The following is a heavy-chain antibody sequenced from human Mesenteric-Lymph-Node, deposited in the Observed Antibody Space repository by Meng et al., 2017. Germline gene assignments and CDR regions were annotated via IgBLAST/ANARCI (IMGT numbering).Heavy chain of an antibody. V-gene: IGHV4-61*01. Sequence: GSLRLSCTVSGGSVSSGSYYWSWIRQPPGKGLEWIGYIYYSGSTNYNPSLKSRVTISVDTSKNQFSLKLSFVTAADTAVYYCARDGADYCSGGSCYRYWGQGTLVTVSS. CDR1: GGSVSSGSYY. J-gene: IGHJ4*02. CDR2: IYYSGST. CDR3: ARDGADYCSGGSCYRY. D-gene: IGHD2-15*01.